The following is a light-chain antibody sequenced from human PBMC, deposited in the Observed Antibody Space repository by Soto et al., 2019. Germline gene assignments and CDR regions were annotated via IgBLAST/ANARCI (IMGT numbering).Light chain of an antibody. V-gene: IGKV1-17*01. CDR1: QDISSH. CDR2: AAS. CDR3: LQHNTYPFT. Sequence: DIQMTQSPSSLSASVGDRVTITCRASQDISSHLGWFQQKPGKAPKRLIYAASTLESGVPSRFSGSRSATEFTLTISSLQPEDFATYYCLQHNTYPFTFGPGTKVDI. J-gene: IGKJ3*01.